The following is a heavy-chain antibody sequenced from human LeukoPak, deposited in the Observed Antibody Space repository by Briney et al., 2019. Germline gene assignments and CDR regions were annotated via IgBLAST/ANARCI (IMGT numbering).Heavy chain of an antibody. CDR3: ARDPAGGWYSGGAFDI. Sequence: SETLSLTCAVSGASITSYYWTWIRQPPGKGLEWIGYIYHTGNIKYNPSLNSRVTISIDTSKNQFSLKLSSVTAADTAVYYCARDPAGGWYSGGAFDIWGQGTMVTVSS. CDR2: IYHTGNI. CDR1: GASITSYY. D-gene: IGHD6-19*01. J-gene: IGHJ3*02. V-gene: IGHV4-59*01.